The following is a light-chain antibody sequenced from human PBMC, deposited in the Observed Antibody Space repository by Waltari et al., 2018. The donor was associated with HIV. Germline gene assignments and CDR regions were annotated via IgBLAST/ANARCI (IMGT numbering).Light chain of an antibody. Sequence: QSVLAQPPSASVTPGQRVTISCSGSTSNIGGNTVSWYQQLPGTAPKLLIYSNNERPSGVPDRLSGSTSGTSASLVISGLQSEDEADYYCAAWDDSLKGGAFGTGTKVTVL. CDR3: AAWDDSLKGGA. V-gene: IGLV1-44*01. J-gene: IGLJ1*01. CDR1: TSNIGGNT. CDR2: SNN.